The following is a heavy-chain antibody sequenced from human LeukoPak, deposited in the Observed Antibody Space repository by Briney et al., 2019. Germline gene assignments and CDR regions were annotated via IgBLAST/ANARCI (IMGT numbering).Heavy chain of an antibody. CDR1: GGSFSGYY. CDR2: INHSGST. J-gene: IGHJ4*02. Sequence: SETLSLTCAVYGGSFSGYYWSWIRQPPGKGLEWIGEINHSGSTNYNPSLKSRVTISVDTSKNQFSLKLSSVTAADTAVYYCARGYGSSTSCYFDYWGQGTLVTVSS. CDR3: ARGYGSSTSCYFDY. D-gene: IGHD2-2*01. V-gene: IGHV4-34*01.